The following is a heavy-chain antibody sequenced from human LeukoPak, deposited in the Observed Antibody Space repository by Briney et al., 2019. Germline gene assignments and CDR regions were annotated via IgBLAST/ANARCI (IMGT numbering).Heavy chain of an antibody. CDR3: ARDIDDFIGMDV. J-gene: IGHJ6*02. V-gene: IGHV4-59*01. Sequence: ASETLSLTCTVSGGSISSYYWSWIRQPPGKGLVWIGYIYYSGSTNYNPSLKSRVTISVDTSKNQFSLKLSSVTAADTAVYYCARDIDDFIGMDVWGQGTTVTVSS. CDR1: GGSISSYY. CDR2: IYYSGST. D-gene: IGHD3-3*01.